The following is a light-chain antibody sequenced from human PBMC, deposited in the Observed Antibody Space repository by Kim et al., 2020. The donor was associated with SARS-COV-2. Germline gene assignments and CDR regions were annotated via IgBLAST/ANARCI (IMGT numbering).Light chain of an antibody. CDR3: QSYDSSNQV. CDR2: EDN. Sequence: GKTVTIVCTRSSGSIATNYVQWYQLRPGSSPTTVIYEDNQRPSGVPDRFSGSIDSSSNSASLTISGLKTEDEADYYCQSYDSSNQVFGGGTQLTVL. V-gene: IGLV6-57*01. CDR1: SGSIATNY. J-gene: IGLJ3*02.